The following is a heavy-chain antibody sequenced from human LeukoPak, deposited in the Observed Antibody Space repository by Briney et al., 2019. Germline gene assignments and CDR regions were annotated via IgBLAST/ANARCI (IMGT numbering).Heavy chain of an antibody. CDR2: ISWNSGSI. V-gene: IGHV3-9*01. J-gene: IGHJ6*02. Sequence: GGSLRLSCAASGFTFDDYAMHCVRHAPGKGLEWVSGISWNSGSIVYADSVKGRFTISRDTAKNSLYLQMNNLRAEDTALYYCARNNDMDVWGQGTTVIVSS. CDR3: ARNNDMDV. D-gene: IGHD1/OR15-1a*01. CDR1: GFTFDDYA.